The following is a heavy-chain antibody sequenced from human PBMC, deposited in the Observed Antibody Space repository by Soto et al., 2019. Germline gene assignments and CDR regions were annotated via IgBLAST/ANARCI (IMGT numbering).Heavy chain of an antibody. D-gene: IGHD3-10*01. J-gene: IGHJ4*03. CDR3: ERKMYDYYGPGRVHGDGY. V-gene: IGHV1-2*02. CDR1: GYTFTSYY. Sequence: QVQLVQSGAEMKEPGDSVRVSCEASGYTFTSYYIHWVRQAPGQGLEWMGWINPKFGDTTYAQDFQGRVSMTRDKSRGSAEMHCSSRTTGDRVTYDGERKMYDYYGPGRVHGDGYRGQGTEVTV. CDR2: INPKFGDT.